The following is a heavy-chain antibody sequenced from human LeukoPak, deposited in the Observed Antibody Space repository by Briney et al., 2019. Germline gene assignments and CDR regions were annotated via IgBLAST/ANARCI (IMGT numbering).Heavy chain of an antibody. J-gene: IGHJ4*02. CDR2: MNPNSGNT. D-gene: IGHD6-19*01. V-gene: IGHV1-8*02. CDR1: GYTFTGYY. Sequence: ASVTVSCKASGYTFTGYYMHWVRQAPGQGLEWMGWMNPNSGNTGYAQKFQGRVTMTRNTSISTAYMELSSLRSEDTAVYYCARDYSSGWVYFDYWGQGTLVTVSS. CDR3: ARDYSSGWVYFDY.